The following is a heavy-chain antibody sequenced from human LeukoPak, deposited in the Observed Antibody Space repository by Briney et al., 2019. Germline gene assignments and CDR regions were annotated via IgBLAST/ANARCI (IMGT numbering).Heavy chain of an antibody. D-gene: IGHD6-13*01. Sequence: GSSVKVSCKASGGTFSSYAISWVRQAPGQGLEWMGGIIPIFGTANYAQKFQGRVTITTDESTSTAYMELSSLRSEDTAVYYCARGRSSWYRAIDIWGQGTMVTVSS. J-gene: IGHJ3*02. CDR2: IIPIFGTA. V-gene: IGHV1-69*05. CDR1: GGTFSSYA. CDR3: ARGRSSWYRAIDI.